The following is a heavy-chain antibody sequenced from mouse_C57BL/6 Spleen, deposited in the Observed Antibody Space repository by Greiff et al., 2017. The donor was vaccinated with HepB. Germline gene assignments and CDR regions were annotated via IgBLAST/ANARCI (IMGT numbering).Heavy chain of an antibody. CDR1: GYSITSGYY. V-gene: IGHV3-6*01. D-gene: IGHD2-1*01. CDR3: AREGVYYGKGYAMDY. Sequence: EVKLLESGPGLVKPSQSLSLTCSVTGYSITSGYYWNWIRQFPGNKLEWMGYISYDGSNNYNPSLKNRISITRDTSKNQFFLKLNSVTTEDTATYYCAREGVYYGKGYAMDYWGQGTSVTVSS. J-gene: IGHJ4*01. CDR2: ISYDGSN.